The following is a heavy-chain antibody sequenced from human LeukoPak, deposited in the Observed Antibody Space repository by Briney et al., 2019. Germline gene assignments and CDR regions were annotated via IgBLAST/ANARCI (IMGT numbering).Heavy chain of an antibody. CDR1: GGSISSSSYY. CDR3: ARNTYFDY. Sequence: SETLSLTCTVSGGSISSSSYYWGWIRQPPGKGLEWIGYIYYSGNTNYNPSLKSRVTISIDTSKNQFSLKLTSVTAADTAVYYCARNTYFDYWGQGTLVTVSS. V-gene: IGHV4-61*05. CDR2: IYYSGNT. J-gene: IGHJ4*02.